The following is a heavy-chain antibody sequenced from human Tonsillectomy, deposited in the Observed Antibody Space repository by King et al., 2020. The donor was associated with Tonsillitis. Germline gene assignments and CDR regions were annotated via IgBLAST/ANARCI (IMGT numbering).Heavy chain of an antibody. D-gene: IGHD5-18*01. J-gene: IGHJ5*02. CDR1: GFTFSSYA. V-gene: IGHV3-23*04. Sequence: VQLVESGGGLVQPGGSLRLSCAASGFTFSSYAMSWVRQAPGKGLEWVSAISGSGGSTYYADSVKGRFTISRDNSKNTLYLQMNSLRAEDKVVYYCGTLLAGVDTAMVSDWFDPWGQGPLVTVSS. CDR3: GTLLAGVDTAMVSDWFDP. CDR2: ISGSGGST.